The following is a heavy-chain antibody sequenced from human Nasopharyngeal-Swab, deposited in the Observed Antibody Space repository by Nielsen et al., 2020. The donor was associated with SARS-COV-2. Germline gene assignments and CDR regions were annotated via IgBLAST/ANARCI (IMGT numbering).Heavy chain of an antibody. CDR2: IKQDESEK. J-gene: IGHJ4*02. Sequence: LKISCAVSGFTFSNYWMSWVRQAPGKGLEWVANIKQDESEKSYVDSVKGRFTISRDNAKNSLSLQMSSLRDEDTAVYYCARHYDSSGYYLTYFDYWGQGTLVTVSS. CDR1: GFTFSNYW. CDR3: ARHYDSSGYYLTYFDY. D-gene: IGHD3-22*01. V-gene: IGHV3-7*01.